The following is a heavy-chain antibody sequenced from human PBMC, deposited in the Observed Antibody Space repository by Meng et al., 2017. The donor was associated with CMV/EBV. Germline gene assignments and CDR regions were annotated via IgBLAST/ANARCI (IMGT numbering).Heavy chain of an antibody. V-gene: IGHV3-9*01. CDR3: AKRASSGYYSLAFDI. CDR2: ISWNSGSI. D-gene: IGHD3-22*01. CDR1: GFTFDDYA. Sequence: GGSLRLSCAASGFTFDDYAMHWVRQAPGKGLEWVSGISWNSGSIGYADSVKGRFTISRDNAKNSLYLQMNSLGAEDTALYYCAKRASSGYYSLAFDIWGQGTMVTVSS. J-gene: IGHJ3*02.